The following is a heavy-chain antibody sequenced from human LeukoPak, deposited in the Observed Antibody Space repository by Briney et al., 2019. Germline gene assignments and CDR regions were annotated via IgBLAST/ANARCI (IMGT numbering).Heavy chain of an antibody. Sequence: GGSLRLSCAASGFTFSSYAMSWFRQAPGKGLEWVGFIRSKAYGGTTEYAASVKGRFTISRDDSKSIAYLQMNSLKTEDTAVYYCTRDKQWELLENWFDPWGQGTLVTVSS. V-gene: IGHV3-49*03. J-gene: IGHJ5*02. CDR3: TRDKQWELLENWFDP. D-gene: IGHD1-26*01. CDR2: IRSKAYGGTT. CDR1: GFTFSSYA.